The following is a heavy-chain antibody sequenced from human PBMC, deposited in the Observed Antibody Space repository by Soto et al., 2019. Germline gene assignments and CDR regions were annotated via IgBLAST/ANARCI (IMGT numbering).Heavy chain of an antibody. CDR1: GYTFTSYG. CDR3: ARARGSHYYYYGMDV. J-gene: IGHJ6*02. V-gene: IGHV1-18*01. CDR2: ISAYNGNT. D-gene: IGHD6-13*01. Sequence: QVQLVQSGAEVKKPGASVKVSCKASGYTFTSYGISWVRQAPGQGLEWMGWISAYNGNTNYAQKLQGRVTMTTDTSTSTADMELRSLRSDDTAVYYCARARGSHYYYYGMDVWGQGTTVTVSS.